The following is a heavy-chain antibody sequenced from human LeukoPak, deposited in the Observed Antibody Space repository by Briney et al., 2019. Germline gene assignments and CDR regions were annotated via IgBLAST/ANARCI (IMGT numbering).Heavy chain of an antibody. CDR1: GGTFSSYA. CDR2: IILIFGTA. Sequence: SVKVSCKASGGTFSSYAISWVRQAPGQGLEWMGGIILIFGTANYAQKFQGRVAITADESTSTAYMELSSLRSEDTAVYYCARDLPYGYSSGWYIDAFDIWGQGTMVTVSS. V-gene: IGHV1-69*13. J-gene: IGHJ3*02. D-gene: IGHD6-19*01. CDR3: ARDLPYGYSSGWYIDAFDI.